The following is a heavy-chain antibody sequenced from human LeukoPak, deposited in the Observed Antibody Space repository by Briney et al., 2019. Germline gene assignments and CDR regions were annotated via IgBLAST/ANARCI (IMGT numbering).Heavy chain of an antibody. Sequence: PSETLSLTCTVSSASISTYYWSWIRQPPGKGLEWIGYIYHSGTSNYNPSLKSRVTISVDTSKNQFSLKLSSVTAADTAVYYCARGVVTASVAWFDPWGQGTLVTVSS. V-gene: IGHV4-59*08. CDR3: ARGVVTASVAWFDP. D-gene: IGHD2-21*02. CDR1: SASISTYY. J-gene: IGHJ5*02. CDR2: IYHSGTS.